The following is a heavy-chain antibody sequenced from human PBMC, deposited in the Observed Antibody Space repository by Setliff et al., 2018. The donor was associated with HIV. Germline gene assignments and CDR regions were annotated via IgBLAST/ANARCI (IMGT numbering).Heavy chain of an antibody. D-gene: IGHD6-13*01. V-gene: IGHV4-34*01. CDR3: ARGGRRSTWYLRGWYFDY. CDR2: INHSGST. Sequence: LSLTCAVYGGSFNGYYWSWIRQPPGKGLEWIGEINHSGSTNYNPSLKSRVIISVDTSKNQFSLRLTSVTAADTAVYYCARGGRRSTWYLRGWYFDYWGQGTLVTVSS. J-gene: IGHJ4*02. CDR1: GGSFNGYY.